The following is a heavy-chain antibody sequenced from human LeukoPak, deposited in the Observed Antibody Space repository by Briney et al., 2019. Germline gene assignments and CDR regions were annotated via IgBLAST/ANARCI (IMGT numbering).Heavy chain of an antibody. CDR3: AKDIQLST. D-gene: IGHD3-16*02. V-gene: IGHV3-23*01. CDR1: GFTFSSYA. J-gene: IGHJ3*01. CDR2: ISGSGGGT. Sequence: GGSLRLSCAASGFTFSSYAMSWVRQAPEKGLEWVSTISGSGGGTYYADSVKGRFTISRDDSKNTLSLQMNSLRVEDTAIYYCAKDIQLSTWGLGTMVTVSS.